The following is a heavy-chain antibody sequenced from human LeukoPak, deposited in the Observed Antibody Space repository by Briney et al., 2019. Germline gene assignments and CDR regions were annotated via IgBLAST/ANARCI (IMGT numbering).Heavy chain of an antibody. CDR3: AKDLSYCSGGTCYTSRYYGMDV. J-gene: IGHJ6*02. Sequence: PGGSLRLSCAASGFTFSSYWMHWVRQAPGKGLVWVSRINTDGSSTSYADSVKGRFTISRDNAKNTLYLQMNSLRAEDTAVYYCAKDLSYCSGGTCYTSRYYGMDVWGQGTTVTVSS. V-gene: IGHV3-74*01. CDR1: GFTFSSYW. D-gene: IGHD2-15*01. CDR2: INTDGSST.